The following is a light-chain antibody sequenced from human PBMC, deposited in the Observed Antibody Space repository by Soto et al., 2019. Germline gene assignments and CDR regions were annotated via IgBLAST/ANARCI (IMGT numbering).Light chain of an antibody. J-gene: IGKJ4*01. CDR3: QQYD. V-gene: IGKV3-20*01. Sequence: IVLTHSPGTLSFSPWGRATLSCRTSESISSEYLAWYQQRPGQAPRLLIYGASSRATGVPDRFSGSGSGTDFTLTITRLEPEDFAVYYCQQYDFGGGTKVDIK. CDR1: ESISSEY. CDR2: GAS.